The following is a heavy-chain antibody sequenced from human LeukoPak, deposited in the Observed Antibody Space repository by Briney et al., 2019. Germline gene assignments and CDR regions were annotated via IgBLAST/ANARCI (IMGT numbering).Heavy chain of an antibody. D-gene: IGHD3-10*01. CDR3: AKDRGSGSWPLGY. CDR2: ISGSGGST. Sequence: GGSLRLSCAASGFTVSSNYMSRVRQAPGKGLEWVSAISGSGGSTYYADSVKGRFTISRDNSKNTLYLQMNSLRAEDTAVYYCAKDRGSGSWPLGYWGQGTLVTVSS. CDR1: GFTVSSNY. V-gene: IGHV3-23*01. J-gene: IGHJ4*02.